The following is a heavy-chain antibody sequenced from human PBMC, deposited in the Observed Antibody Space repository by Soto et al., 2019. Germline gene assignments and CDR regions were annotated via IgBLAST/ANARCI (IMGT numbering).Heavy chain of an antibody. CDR2: IIPIFGTA. CDR1: GGTFSSYA. J-gene: IGHJ6*02. CDR3: ARAVRGSGSQPRNYYYYGMDV. D-gene: IGHD3-10*01. Sequence: ASVKVSCKASGGTFSSYAISWVRQAPGQGLEWMGGIIPIFGTANYAQKFQGRVTITADESTSTAYMELSSLRSEDTAVYYCARAVRGSGSQPRNYYYYGMDVWGQGTTVTVSS. V-gene: IGHV1-69*13.